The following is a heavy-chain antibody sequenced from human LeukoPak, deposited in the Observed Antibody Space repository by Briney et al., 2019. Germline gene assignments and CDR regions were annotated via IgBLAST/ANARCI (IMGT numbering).Heavy chain of an antibody. CDR1: GYTFTGYY. CDR2: INPNSGGT. Sequence: ASVKVSSKASGYTFTGYYMHWVRQAPGQGLEWMGWINPNSGGTNYAQKFQGRVTMTRDTSISTAYMELSRLRSDDTAVYYCARGPLIKMTTLQFNWFDPWGQGTLVTVSS. CDR3: ARGPLIKMTTLQFNWFDP. D-gene: IGHD5-24*01. V-gene: IGHV1-2*02. J-gene: IGHJ5*02.